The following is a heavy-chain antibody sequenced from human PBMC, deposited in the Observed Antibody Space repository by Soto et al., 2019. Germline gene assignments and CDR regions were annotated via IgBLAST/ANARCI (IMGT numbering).Heavy chain of an antibody. J-gene: IGHJ4*02. CDR3: ARDLAYLVATTTFDY. V-gene: IGHV3-30-3*01. CDR2: ISYDGINE. CDR1: RFTFSSYA. D-gene: IGHD5-12*01. Sequence: QVQLVESGGGVVQPGRSLRLSCAASRFTFSSYAMHWVRQAPGKGLEWVALISYDGINEYYADSVKGRFTISRDNSKNTLYLQMNSLRAEDTAVYYCARDLAYLVATTTFDYWGQGTLVTVSS.